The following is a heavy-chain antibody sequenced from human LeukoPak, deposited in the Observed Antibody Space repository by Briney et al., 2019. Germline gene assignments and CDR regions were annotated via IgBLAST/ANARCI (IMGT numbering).Heavy chain of an antibody. CDR3: AREGRYFDWLLSWFGP. D-gene: IGHD3-9*01. CDR2: IKQDGSEK. CDR1: GFTFSSYW. V-gene: IGHV3-7*03. J-gene: IGHJ5*02. Sequence: GGSLRLSCAASGFTFSSYWMSWVRQAPGKGLEWVANIKQDGSEKYYVDSVKGRFTISRDNAKNSLYLQMNSLRAEDTAVYYCAREGRYFDWLLSWFGPWGQGTLVTVSS.